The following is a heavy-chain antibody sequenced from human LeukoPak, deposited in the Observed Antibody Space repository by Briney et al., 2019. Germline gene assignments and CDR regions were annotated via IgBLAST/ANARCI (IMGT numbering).Heavy chain of an antibody. CDR1: GFTFSSYW. CDR2: INSDGSIT. J-gene: IGHJ4*02. V-gene: IGHV3-74*01. D-gene: IGHD6-13*01. CDR3: ARAGGTLDY. Sequence: PGGSLRLSCAASGFTFSSYWIHWVRQAPGKGLVWVSRINSDGSITTYADSVKGRFTISRDNAKNTLYLQMNSLRAEDTAVYHCARAGGTLDYWGQGTLVTVYS.